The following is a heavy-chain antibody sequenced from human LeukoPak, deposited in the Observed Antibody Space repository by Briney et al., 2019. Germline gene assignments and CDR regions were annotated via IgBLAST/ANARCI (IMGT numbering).Heavy chain of an antibody. Sequence: SQTLSLTCTVSGGSLSRGDYYWSWIRHPPGKGLEWIGYIYYSGSTYYNPSLKSRVTISVDPSKNQFSLKLSSVTAADTAVYYCARDMGIAVAGYYYYYYMDVWGKGTTVTVSS. J-gene: IGHJ6*03. CDR3: ARDMGIAVAGYYYYYYMDV. CDR2: IYYSGST. V-gene: IGHV4-30-4*08. D-gene: IGHD6-19*01. CDR1: GGSLSRGDYY.